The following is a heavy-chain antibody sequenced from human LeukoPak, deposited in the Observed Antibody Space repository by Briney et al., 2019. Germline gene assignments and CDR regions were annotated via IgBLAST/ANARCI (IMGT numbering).Heavy chain of an antibody. Sequence: PGGSLRLSCAASGFTLSRYWMHRVRQAPRKGLVWVSRINSDGSSTRYADSVKGRFTISRDNAKNSLYLQMNSLRAEDTAVYYCAELGITMIGGVWGKGTTVTISS. D-gene: IGHD3-10*02. CDR1: GFTLSRYW. CDR3: AELGITMIGGV. CDR2: INSDGSST. J-gene: IGHJ6*04. V-gene: IGHV3-74*01.